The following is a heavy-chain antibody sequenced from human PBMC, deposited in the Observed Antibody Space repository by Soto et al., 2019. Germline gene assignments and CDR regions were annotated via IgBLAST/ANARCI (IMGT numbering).Heavy chain of an antibody. CDR1: GFTFSSYE. V-gene: IGHV3-48*03. J-gene: IGHJ4*02. D-gene: IGHD3-22*01. CDR2: ISSSGSTI. Sequence: GGSLSLSCAASGFTFSSYEMNWVRQAPGQGLEWVSYISSSGSTIYYADSVKGRFTISRDNAKNSLYLQMNSLRAEDTAVYYCARAYYYDSSGYYGRYFDYWGQGTLVTVSS. CDR3: ARAYYYDSSGYYGRYFDY.